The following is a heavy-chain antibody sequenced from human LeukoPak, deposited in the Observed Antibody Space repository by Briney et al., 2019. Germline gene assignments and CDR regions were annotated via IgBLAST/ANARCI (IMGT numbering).Heavy chain of an antibody. V-gene: IGHV3-30*18. J-gene: IGHJ3*02. D-gene: IGHD2-15*01. CDR1: GFTFSSYG. CDR2: ISYDGSNK. Sequence: GRSLRLSCAAPGFTFSSYGMHWVRQAPGKGLEWVAVISYDGSNKYYADSVKGRFTISRDNSKNTLYLQMNSLRAEDTAVYYCAKEYEIEVVVAASAFDIWGQGTMVTVSS. CDR3: AKEYEIEVVVAASAFDI.